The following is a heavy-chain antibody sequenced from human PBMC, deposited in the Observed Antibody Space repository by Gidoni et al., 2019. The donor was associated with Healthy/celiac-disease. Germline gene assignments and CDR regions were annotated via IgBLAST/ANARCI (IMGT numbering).Heavy chain of an antibody. Sequence: EVQLLESGGGLVQPGGSLRLSCAASGFTFTRYAMSWVRQAPGKGLEWVAAISGSGGSTYYADSVKGRFTISRDNSKNTLYLQMNSLRAEDTAVYYCAKDDDYDYVGGGMDVWGQGTTVTVSS. J-gene: IGHJ6*02. CDR2: ISGSGGST. CDR1: GFTFTRYA. CDR3: AKDDDYDYVGGGMDV. D-gene: IGHD3-16*01. V-gene: IGHV3-23*01.